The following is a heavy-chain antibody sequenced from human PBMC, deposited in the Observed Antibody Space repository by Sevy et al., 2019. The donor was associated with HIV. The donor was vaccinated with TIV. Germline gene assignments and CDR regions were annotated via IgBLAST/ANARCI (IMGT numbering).Heavy chain of an antibody. D-gene: IGHD3-10*01. CDR3: ARESRWFFFHFDY. CDR1: GDSVSTYSAA. Sequence: SQTLPLTCAISGDSVSTYSAAWNWIRQSPSRGLEWLGRTYYKSKWYNDYALSVKSRISINPDTPKNQISLQLNSVTPEDTAVYYCARESRWFFFHFDYWGQGTLVTVSS. CDR2: TYYKSKWYN. J-gene: IGHJ4*02. V-gene: IGHV6-1*01.